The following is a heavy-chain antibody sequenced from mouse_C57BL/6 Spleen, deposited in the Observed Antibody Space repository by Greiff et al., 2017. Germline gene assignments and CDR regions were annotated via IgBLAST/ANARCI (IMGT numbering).Heavy chain of an antibody. CDR3: ARGSFYDGYFYAMDY. V-gene: IGHV5-16*01. J-gene: IGHJ4*01. D-gene: IGHD2-3*01. Sequence: EVKLVESEGGLVQPGSSMKLSCTASGFTFSDYYMAWVRQVPEKGLEWVANINYDGSSTYYLDSLKSRFIISRDNAKNILYLQMSSLKSEDTATYYCARGSFYDGYFYAMDYWGQGTSVTVSS. CDR2: INYDGSST. CDR1: GFTFSDYY.